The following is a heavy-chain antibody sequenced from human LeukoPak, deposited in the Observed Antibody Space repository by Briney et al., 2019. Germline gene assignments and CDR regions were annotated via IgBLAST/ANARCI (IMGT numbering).Heavy chain of an antibody. V-gene: IGHV3-7*01. J-gene: IGHJ4*02. CDR2: IKQDGSEK. D-gene: IGHD3-22*01. Sequence: GGSLRLSCAASGFTFSSYWMSWVRQAPGKGREWVANIKQDGSEKYYVDSVKGRFTISRDNAKNSLYLQMNSLRAEDTAVYYCARDLAIVYYYDSSGQVIDYWGQGTLVTVSS. CDR1: GFTFSSYW. CDR3: ARDLAIVYYYDSSGQVIDY.